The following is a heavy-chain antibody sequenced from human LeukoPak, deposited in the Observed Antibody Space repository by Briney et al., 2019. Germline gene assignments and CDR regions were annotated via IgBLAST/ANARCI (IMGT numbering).Heavy chain of an antibody. D-gene: IGHD1-1*01. CDR2: IKQDGSEK. CDR1: GFTFSSYW. CDR3: AGSTQEHYYYYYYMDV. V-gene: IGHV3-7*01. Sequence: PGGSLRLSCAASGFTFSSYWTSWVRQAPGKGLEWVSNIKQDGSEKYYVDSVKGRFTISRDNAKNSLYLQMNSLRAEDTAVYCCAGSTQEHYYYYYYMDVWGKGTTVTVSS. J-gene: IGHJ6*03.